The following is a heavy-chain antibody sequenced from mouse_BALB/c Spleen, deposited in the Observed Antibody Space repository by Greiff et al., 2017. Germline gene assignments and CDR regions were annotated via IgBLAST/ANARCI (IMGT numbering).Heavy chain of an antibody. J-gene: IGHJ2*01. CDR1: GYSFTGYF. V-gene: IGHV1-20*02. D-gene: IGHD1-1*01. CDR3: ARDYYGSSPYYFDY. CDR2: INPYNGDT. Sequence: VQLKQSGPELVKPGASVKISCKASGYSFTGYFMNWVMQSHGKSLEWIGRINPYNGDTFYNQKFKGKATLTVDKSSSTAHMELRSLASEDSAVYYCARDYYGSSPYYFDYWGQGTTLTVSS.